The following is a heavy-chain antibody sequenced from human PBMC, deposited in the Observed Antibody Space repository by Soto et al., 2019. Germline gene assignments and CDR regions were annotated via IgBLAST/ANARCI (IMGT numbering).Heavy chain of an antibody. D-gene: IGHD2-15*01. CDR3: AREGALLFGGNPDNYDDLAV. J-gene: IGHJ6*02. V-gene: IGHV4-39*02. Sequence: PSETLSLTCTVSGGSISSSNYYWGWIRQPPGKGLEWIGNIYYSGITYYNPSLKNRGTISVDTSKNQFSLRLSSVTAADTAVYYCAREGALLFGGNPDNYDDLAVWGQGTTVRVAS. CDR1: GGSISSSNYY. CDR2: IYYSGIT.